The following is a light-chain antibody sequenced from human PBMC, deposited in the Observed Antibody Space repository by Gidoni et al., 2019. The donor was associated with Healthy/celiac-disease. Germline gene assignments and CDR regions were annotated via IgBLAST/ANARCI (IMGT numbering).Light chain of an antibody. CDR2: DAS. CDR1: QGISSA. V-gene: IGKV1-13*02. J-gene: IGKJ1*01. Sequence: AIQLTQSPTSLSASVGDRVIITCRASQGISSALAWYQEKPGKAPKLLIYDASSLESGVPSRFSGSGSGTDFTLTISSLQPEDFATYYGQQFNSYPRTFGQGTKVEIK. CDR3: QQFNSYPRT.